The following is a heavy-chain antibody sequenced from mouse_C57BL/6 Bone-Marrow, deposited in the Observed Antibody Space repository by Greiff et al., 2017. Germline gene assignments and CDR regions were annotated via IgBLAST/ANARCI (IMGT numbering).Heavy chain of an antibody. CDR2: IDPEDGDT. V-gene: IGHV14-1*01. CDR3: TTYYYGSSLYYYAMDY. CDR1: GFNIKDYY. J-gene: IGHJ4*01. D-gene: IGHD1-1*01. Sequence: VQLVESGAELVRPGASVKLSCTASGFNIKDYYMHWVKQRPEQGLEWIGRIDPEDGDTEYAPKFQGKATMTADTSSNTAYLQLSSLTSEDTAVYYCTTYYYGSSLYYYAMDYWGQGTSVTVSS.